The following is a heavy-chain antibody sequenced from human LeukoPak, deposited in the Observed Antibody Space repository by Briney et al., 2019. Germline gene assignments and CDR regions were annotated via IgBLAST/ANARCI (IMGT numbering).Heavy chain of an antibody. D-gene: IGHD3-22*01. J-gene: IGHJ6*02. CDR1: GFTFSSYA. Sequence: TGGSLRLSCAASGFTFSSYAMSWVRQAPGKGLEWVSAISGSGGSTYYADSVKGRFTISRDNSKNTLYLQMNSLRAEDTAVYYCAKDQDPRVWYDSSGPDYGMDVWGQGTTVTVSS. V-gene: IGHV3-23*01. CDR3: AKDQDPRVWYDSSGPDYGMDV. CDR2: ISGSGGST.